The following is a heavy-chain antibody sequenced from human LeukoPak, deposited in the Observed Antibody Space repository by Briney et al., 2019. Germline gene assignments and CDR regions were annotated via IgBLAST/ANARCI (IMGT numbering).Heavy chain of an antibody. CDR3: ARDASTAGTTWDY. CDR1: GFTFSSYD. V-gene: IGHV3-23*01. J-gene: IGHJ4*02. Sequence: GGSLRLSCAASGFTFSSYDMTWVRQAAGKGPEWVSGITGSGGSTYYADSVKGRFTISRDNSKNSLYLQMNSLRAEDTAVYYCARDASTAGTTWDYWGQGTLVTVSS. D-gene: IGHD1-1*01. CDR2: ITGSGGST.